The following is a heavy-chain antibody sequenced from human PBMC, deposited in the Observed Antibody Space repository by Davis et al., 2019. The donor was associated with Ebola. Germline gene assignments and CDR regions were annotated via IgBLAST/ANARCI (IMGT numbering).Heavy chain of an antibody. J-gene: IGHJ6*04. V-gene: IGHV3-9*01. CDR2: ISWNSGST. CDR1: GFTFDSYA. CDR3: AKDQAFYYALDV. Sequence: SLKISCAASGFTFDSYAMHWVRQAPGKGLEWVSGISWNSGSTGYADSVKGRFTLSRDNAKNSLYLQMNSLRPEDTALYYCAKDQAFYYALDVWGKGTTVTVSS.